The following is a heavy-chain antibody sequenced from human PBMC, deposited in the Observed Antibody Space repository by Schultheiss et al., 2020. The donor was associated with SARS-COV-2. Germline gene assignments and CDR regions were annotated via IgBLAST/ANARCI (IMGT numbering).Heavy chain of an antibody. Sequence: SETLSLTCAVYGGSFSGYYWSWIRQPPGKGLEWIGRIYTSGSTNYNPSLKSRVTMSVDTSKNQFSLKLSSVTAADTAVYYCARDPLYYDILTGYYTGPYGMDVWGQGTTVTVSS. CDR2: IYTSGST. CDR3: ARDPLYYDILTGYYTGPYGMDV. CDR1: GGSFSGYY. V-gene: IGHV4-4*07. D-gene: IGHD3-9*01. J-gene: IGHJ6*02.